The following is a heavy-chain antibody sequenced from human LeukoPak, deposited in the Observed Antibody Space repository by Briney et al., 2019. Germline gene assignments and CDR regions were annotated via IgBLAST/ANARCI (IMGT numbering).Heavy chain of an antibody. J-gene: IGHJ4*02. V-gene: IGHV1-3*01. CDR3: ARGSTSGVDGDY. D-gene: IGHD1-26*01. CDR1: GYTFTSYA. CDR2: INAGNGNT. Sequence: ASVKVSCKASGYTFTSYAMHWVRQAPGQRLEWMGWINAGNGNTKYSQKFQGRVTITRDTSASTAYMELSSLGSEDTAVYYCARGSTSGVDGDYWGQGTLVTVSS.